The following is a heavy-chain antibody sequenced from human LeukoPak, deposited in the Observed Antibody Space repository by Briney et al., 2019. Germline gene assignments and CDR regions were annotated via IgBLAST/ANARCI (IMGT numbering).Heavy chain of an antibody. CDR3: ARGIQLWHYDAFDI. D-gene: IGHD5-18*01. CDR2: VNSDGSTT. V-gene: IGHV3-74*01. Sequence: GGSLRLSCVASGFIFRNYWMHWVRQAPGKGLVWVSRVNSDGSTTSYADSVKGRFTIPRDNAKNTVYLQMNSLRAEDTALYYCARGIQLWHYDAFDIWGQGTTVTVSS. CDR1: GFIFRNYW. J-gene: IGHJ3*02.